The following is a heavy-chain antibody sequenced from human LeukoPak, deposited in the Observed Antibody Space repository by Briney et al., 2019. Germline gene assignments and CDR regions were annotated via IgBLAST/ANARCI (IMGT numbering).Heavy chain of an antibody. CDR1: GFSFNTYN. Sequence: GGSLRLSCAASGFSFNTYNMNWVRQAPGKGLEWVSYISSSSDTIYYADSVKGRFTISRDNSRNTLYLQMNSLRAEDTALYSCAKDYGGNSDAFDIWGQGTVVTVSS. CDR3: AKDYGGNSDAFDI. D-gene: IGHD4-23*01. J-gene: IGHJ3*02. V-gene: IGHV3-48*01. CDR2: ISSSSDTI.